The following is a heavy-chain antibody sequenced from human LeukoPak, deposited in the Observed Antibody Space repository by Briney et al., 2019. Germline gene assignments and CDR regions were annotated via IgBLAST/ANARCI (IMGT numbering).Heavy chain of an antibody. CDR1: GFTFSSYT. J-gene: IGHJ4*02. CDR2: ISSSGSTI. V-gene: IGHV3-48*04. CDR3: ARGGSSGWFYFDY. Sequence: PGRSLRLSCAASGFTFSSYTMNWVRQAPGKGLEWVSYISSSGSTIYYADSVKGRFTISRDNAKNSLYLQVNSLRAEDTAVYYCARGGSSGWFYFDYWGQGTLVTVSS. D-gene: IGHD6-19*01.